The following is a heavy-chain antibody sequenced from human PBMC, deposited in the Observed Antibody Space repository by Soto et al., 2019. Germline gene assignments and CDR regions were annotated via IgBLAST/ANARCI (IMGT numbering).Heavy chain of an antibody. CDR3: ARDRYDSSGYYYYYGMDV. CDR1: GFTFSSYA. V-gene: IGHV3-30-3*01. CDR2: ISYDGSNK. D-gene: IGHD3-22*01. Sequence: QVQLVESGGGVVQPGRSLRLSCAASGFTFSSYAMHWVRQAPGKGLEWVAVISYDGSNKYYADSVKGRFTISRDNSKHTLYLQMNSLRSEDTAVYYCARDRYDSSGYYYYYGMDVWGQGTTVTVSS. J-gene: IGHJ6*02.